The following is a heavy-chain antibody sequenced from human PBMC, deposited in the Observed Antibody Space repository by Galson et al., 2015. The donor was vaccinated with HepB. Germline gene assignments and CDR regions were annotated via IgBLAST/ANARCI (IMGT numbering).Heavy chain of an antibody. D-gene: IGHD3-3*01. CDR1: GYTFTGYY. Sequence: SVKVSCKASGYTFTGYYMHWVRQAPGQGLEWMGRINPNSGGTNYAQKFQGRVTMTRDMSTSTAYMELSSLRSEDTAVYYCARLTIFGVASRLDYWGQGTLVTVSS. CDR2: INPNSGGT. J-gene: IGHJ4*02. V-gene: IGHV1-2*06. CDR3: ARLTIFGVASRLDY.